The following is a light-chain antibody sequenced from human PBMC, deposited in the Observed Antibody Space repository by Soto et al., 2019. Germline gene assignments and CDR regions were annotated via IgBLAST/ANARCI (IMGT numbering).Light chain of an antibody. Sequence: DIVLTQSPATLSLSPGERATLSCRASQSVRSYLAWYQQKPGQAPRLLIYDASNRATVIPARFSGSGSGTVFALYLSGLERDGFAVYYCQPRSSWPLPFAGGTKVEIK. CDR3: QPRSSWPLP. J-gene: IGKJ4*01. CDR2: DAS. CDR1: QSVRSY. V-gene: IGKV3-11*01.